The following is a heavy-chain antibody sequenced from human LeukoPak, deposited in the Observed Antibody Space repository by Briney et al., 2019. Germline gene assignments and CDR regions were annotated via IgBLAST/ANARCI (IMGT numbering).Heavy chain of an antibody. CDR1: GYTFTSYD. D-gene: IGHD3-9*01. Sequence: ASVKVSCKASGYTFTSYDINWVRQATGQGLEWMGWMNPNSGNTGYAQKFQGRVTMTRNTSISTAYMELSSLRSEDTAVYYCARDWVFTYYDILTGHYNWFDPWGQGTLVTVSS. J-gene: IGHJ5*02. CDR3: ARDWVFTYYDILTGHYNWFDP. CDR2: MNPNSGNT. V-gene: IGHV1-8*01.